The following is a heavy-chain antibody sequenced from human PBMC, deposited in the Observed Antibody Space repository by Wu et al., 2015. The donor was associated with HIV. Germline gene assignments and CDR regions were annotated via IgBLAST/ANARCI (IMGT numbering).Heavy chain of an antibody. Sequence: QVQLVQSGAEVKKPGSSVKVSCKASGGTFSSYAISWVRQAPGQGLEWMGRIIPIFGTANYAQKFQGRVTITADESTSTAYMELSSLRSEDTAVYYCARVPXGVGALSLFRLTTWDLRGTKGRYPTGFLPFSTGYVGTSPDP. J-gene: IGHJ5*02. V-gene: IGHV1-69*13. CDR2: IIPIFGTA. CDR3: ARVPXGVGALSLFRLTTWDLRGTKGRYPTGFLPFSTGYVGTSPDP. CDR1: GGTFSSYA. D-gene: IGHD1-26*01.